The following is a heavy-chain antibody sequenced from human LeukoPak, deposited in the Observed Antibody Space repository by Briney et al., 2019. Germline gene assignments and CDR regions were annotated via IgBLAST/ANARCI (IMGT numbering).Heavy chain of an antibody. CDR3: AKDRSRDGYNYNY. J-gene: IGHJ4*02. CDR1: GFTFSSYA. Sequence: GGSLRLSCAASGFTFSSYAMSWVRQAPGKGLEWVSAIRGSGGSTYYADSVKGRFTISRDNSKNTLYLQMNSLRAEDTAVYYCAKDRSRDGYNYNYWGQGTLVTVSS. V-gene: IGHV3-23*01. CDR2: IRGSGGST. D-gene: IGHD5-24*01.